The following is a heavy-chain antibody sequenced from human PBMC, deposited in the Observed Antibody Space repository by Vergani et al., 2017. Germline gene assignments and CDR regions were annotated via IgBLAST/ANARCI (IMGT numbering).Heavy chain of an antibody. J-gene: IGHJ4*02. CDR2: IYHSGYT. CDR1: GGSISSGDSY. V-gene: IGHV4-30-4*08. Sequence: QVQLQESGPGLVKPSQTLSLTCNVSGGSISSGDSYWSWIRQTPGKGLEWIGYIYHSGYTHYNPSLRSRVTLSVDTSKNQFSLKVTTVTAADTAVYFCARSPNEIVVEQFDYWVQGTLVTVSS. CDR3: ARSPNEIVVEQFDY. D-gene: IGHD2-15*01.